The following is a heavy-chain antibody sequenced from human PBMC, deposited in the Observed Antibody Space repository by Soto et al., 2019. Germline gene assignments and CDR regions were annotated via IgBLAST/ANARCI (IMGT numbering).Heavy chain of an antibody. Sequence: QVQLVQSGAEVKKPGSSVKVSCKASGGTFSSYTFNWVRQAPGQGLEWMGRIIPIVNKPNYAQKFQGRVTVXAXKXXSTAYMELSSLRSEDTAVYYCARAYGSGSYRHFDSWGQGTLVTVSS. V-gene: IGHV1-69*08. D-gene: IGHD3-10*01. CDR2: IIPIVNKP. CDR3: ARAYGSGSYRHFDS. J-gene: IGHJ4*02. CDR1: GGTFSSYT.